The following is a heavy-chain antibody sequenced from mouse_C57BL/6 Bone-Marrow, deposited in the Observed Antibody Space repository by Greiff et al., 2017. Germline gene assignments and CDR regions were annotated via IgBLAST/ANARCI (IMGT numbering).Heavy chain of an antibody. CDR3: SAAWFAY. CDR2: IYPGDGDT. Sequence: VQLQQSGAELVKPGASVKISCKASGYAFRSYWMNWVKPRPGKGLEWIGQIYPGDGDTNYNGKFKGEATLTADKSSSTAYMQLSSLTSEDSAVYFCSAAWFAYWGQGTLVTVSA. V-gene: IGHV1-80*01. J-gene: IGHJ3*01. D-gene: IGHD6-1*01. CDR1: GYAFRSYW.